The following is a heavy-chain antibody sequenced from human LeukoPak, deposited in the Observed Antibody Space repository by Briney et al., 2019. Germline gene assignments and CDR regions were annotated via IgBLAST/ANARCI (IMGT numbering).Heavy chain of an antibody. V-gene: IGHV4-59*01. D-gene: IGHD3-22*01. Sequence: SETLSLTCTVSGGSISSYYWSWIRQPPGKGLEWIGYIYYSGSTNYNPSLKSRVTISVDTSKNQFSLKLSSVTAADTAVYYCARGYYYEGLDYWGRGTLVTVSS. CDR1: GGSISSYY. J-gene: IGHJ4*02. CDR2: IYYSGST. CDR3: ARGYYYEGLDY.